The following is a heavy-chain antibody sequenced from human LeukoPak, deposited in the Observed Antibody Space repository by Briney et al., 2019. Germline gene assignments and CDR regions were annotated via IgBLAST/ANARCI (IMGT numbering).Heavy chain of an antibody. Sequence: GGSLRLSCAASGFTFSSYAMHWVRQAPGKGLEWVAVISYDGSNKYYADSVKGRFTISRDNSKNTLYLQMNSLRAEDTAVYYCAREWQQLSLLGYWGQGTLVTVSS. CDR2: ISYDGSNK. V-gene: IGHV3-30*04. D-gene: IGHD6-13*01. CDR1: GFTFSSYA. J-gene: IGHJ4*02. CDR3: AREWQQLSLLGY.